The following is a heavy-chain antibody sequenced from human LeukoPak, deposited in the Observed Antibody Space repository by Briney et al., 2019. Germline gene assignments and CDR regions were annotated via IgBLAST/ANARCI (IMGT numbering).Heavy chain of an antibody. CDR2: INHSGST. CDR3: ASRRISRLYGSGSYYKKRLLSFDY. V-gene: IGHV4-34*01. CDR1: GGSLSAYY. Sequence: SETLSLTCAVYGGSLSAYYWTWIRQPPGKGLEWLGEINHSGSTNYNPSLKSRVTISVDTSKNQFSLKLSSVTAADTAVYYCASRRISRLYGSGSYYKKRLLSFDYWGQGTLATVSS. J-gene: IGHJ4*02. D-gene: IGHD3-10*01.